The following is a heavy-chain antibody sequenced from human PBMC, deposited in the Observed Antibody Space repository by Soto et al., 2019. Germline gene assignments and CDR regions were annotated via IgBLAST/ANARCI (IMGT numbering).Heavy chain of an antibody. CDR1: GFPFSDYY. D-gene: IGHD3-9*01. Sequence: QVQLVESGGDLVKPGGSLRLSCAASGFPFSDYYMSWIRQAPGKGLEWVASIGSSSSYTNYADSVKGRFTISRDNAKNSLYLQRNSLRAEDTAVYYCARSRPTGYYNYWGQGTLVTVSA. CDR2: IGSSSSYT. J-gene: IGHJ4*02. V-gene: IGHV3-11*05. CDR3: ARSRPTGYYNY.